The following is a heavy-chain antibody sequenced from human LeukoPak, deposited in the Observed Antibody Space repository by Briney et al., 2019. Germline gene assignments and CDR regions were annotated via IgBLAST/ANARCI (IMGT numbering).Heavy chain of an antibody. CDR3: ARHHRLLFGSATYYYYGMDV. D-gene: IGHD3-10*01. V-gene: IGHV1-2*02. Sequence: ASVKVSCKASGYTFTGYYMHCVRQAPGQGLEWMGWINPNSGGTNYAQKFQGRVTMTRDTSISTAYMELSRLRSDGTAVYYCARHHRLLFGSATYYYYGMDVWGQGTTVTVSS. J-gene: IGHJ6*02. CDR1: GYTFTGYY. CDR2: INPNSGGT.